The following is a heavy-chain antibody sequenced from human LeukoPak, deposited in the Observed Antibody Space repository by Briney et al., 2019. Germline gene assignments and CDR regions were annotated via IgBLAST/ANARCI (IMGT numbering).Heavy chain of an antibody. D-gene: IGHD1-26*01. CDR1: GYSISSGYY. J-gene: IGHJ4*02. CDR3: AKSGGYGLIDY. V-gene: IGHV4-38-2*02. CDR2: IYDSGST. Sequence: PSETLSLTCTVSGYSISSGYYWGWIRQPPGKGLEWIGNIYDSGSTYYNASLQSRVTISIDTSKNQFSLGLSSVTAADTAMYYCAKSGGYGLIDYWGQGTLVTVSS.